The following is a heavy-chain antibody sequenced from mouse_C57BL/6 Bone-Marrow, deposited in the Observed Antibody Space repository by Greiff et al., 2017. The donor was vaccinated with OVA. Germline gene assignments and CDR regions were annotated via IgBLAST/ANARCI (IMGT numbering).Heavy chain of an antibody. CDR2: ISSGGSYT. D-gene: IGHD4-1*01. V-gene: IGHV5-6*01. CDR1: GFTFSSYG. CDR3: ARHLTGPFAY. Sequence: EVQLVESGGDLVKPGGSLKLSCAASGFTFSSYGMSWVRQTPDKRLEWVATISSGGSYTYYPDSVKGRLTISRDNAKNTLYLQMSSLKSEDTAMYYGARHLTGPFAYWGQGTLVTVSA. J-gene: IGHJ3*01.